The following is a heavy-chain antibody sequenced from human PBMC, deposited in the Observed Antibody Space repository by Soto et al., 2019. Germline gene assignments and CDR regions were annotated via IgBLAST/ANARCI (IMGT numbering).Heavy chain of an antibody. D-gene: IGHD6-13*01. V-gene: IGHV3-66*01. CDR2: IYSGGST. Sequence: EVQLVESGGGLVQPGGSLRLSCAASGFTVSSNYMSWVRQAPGKGLEWVSVIYSGGSTYYADSVKGGFTISRDNSKNTLYLQMNSLRAEDTAVYYCARDDSSSLYYFDYWGQGTLVTVSS. CDR1: GFTVSSNY. CDR3: ARDDSSSLYYFDY. J-gene: IGHJ4*02.